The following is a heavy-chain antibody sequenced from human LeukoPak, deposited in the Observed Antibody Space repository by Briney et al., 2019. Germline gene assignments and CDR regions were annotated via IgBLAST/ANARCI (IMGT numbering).Heavy chain of an antibody. CDR3: ARDDCGDTCYPGGY. CDR1: GYTFTKYV. V-gene: IGHV1-3*01. J-gene: IGHJ4*02. CDR2: INAGNGHT. D-gene: IGHD2-21*01. Sequence: GASVKVSCKASGYTFTKYVVHWVRQAPGQRPDWMGWINAGNGHTQYSSNFQGRVTITRDTSASTAYMELSSLTSEDTALYYCARDDCGDTCYPGGYWGQGTLVTVSS.